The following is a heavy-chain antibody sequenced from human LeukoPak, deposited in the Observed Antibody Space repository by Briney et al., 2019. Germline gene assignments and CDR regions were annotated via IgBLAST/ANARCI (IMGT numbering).Heavy chain of an antibody. CDR3: AKESHSNWGSDWFDP. CDR1: GFTFSSYA. V-gene: IGHV3-23*01. D-gene: IGHD7-27*01. CDR2: ISGSGGST. J-gene: IGHJ5*02. Sequence: GGSLRLSCAASGFTFSSYAMSWVRQAPGKGLEWVSAISGSGGSTYYADSVKGRFTISRDNSKNTLYLQMNSLRAEDTAVYYCAKESHSNWGSDWFDPWGQGTLVTVTS.